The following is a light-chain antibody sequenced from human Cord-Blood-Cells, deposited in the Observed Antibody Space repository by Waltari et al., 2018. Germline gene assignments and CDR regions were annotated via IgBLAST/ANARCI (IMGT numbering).Light chain of an antibody. Sequence: EIVITQSPPTLSVSPGESATLSCRASQSGSSNSAWYQQKPGQAPRLLIYGASTRATGIPARFSGSGSGTEFTLTISSLQSEDFAVYYCQQYNNWPPYTFGQGTKLEIK. CDR1: QSGSSN. CDR3: QQYNNWPPYT. V-gene: IGKV3-15*01. CDR2: GAS. J-gene: IGKJ2*01.